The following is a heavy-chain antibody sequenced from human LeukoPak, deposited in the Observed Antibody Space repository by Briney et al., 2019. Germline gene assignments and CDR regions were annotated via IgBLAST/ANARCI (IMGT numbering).Heavy chain of an antibody. V-gene: IGHV3-33*01. D-gene: IGHD4-11*01. CDR3: ARAHYSNGPPYFFYYYMDV. CDR2: IYYDGSNK. CDR1: GMTFSNYG. Sequence: GGSLRLSCAAFGMTFSNYGMHWVRQAPGKGLEWVAVIYYDGSNKYYADSVKGRFIISRDNSKNTLYLQMNSLRAEDTAVYYCARAHYSNGPPYFFYYYMDVWGKGTTVTVSS. J-gene: IGHJ6*03.